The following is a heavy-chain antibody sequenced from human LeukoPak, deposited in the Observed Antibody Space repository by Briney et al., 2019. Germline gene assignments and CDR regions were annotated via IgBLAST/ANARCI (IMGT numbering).Heavy chain of an antibody. Sequence: SGGSLRLSCAGSGFTFSSYKVNWVRQAPGRGLEWVSSISSSGSYISYADSVKGRFTISRDNAKNSLYLQMNSLRAEDTAVYYCAGTYGSGTYSDYWGQGTLVTVSS. CDR3: AGTYGSGTYSDY. D-gene: IGHD3-10*01. J-gene: IGHJ4*02. V-gene: IGHV3-21*01. CDR2: ISSSGSYI. CDR1: GFTFSSYK.